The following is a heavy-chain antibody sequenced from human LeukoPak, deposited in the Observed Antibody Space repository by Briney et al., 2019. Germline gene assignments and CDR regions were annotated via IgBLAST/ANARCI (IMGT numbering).Heavy chain of an antibody. CDR3: ARGVAAAGIYFDY. D-gene: IGHD6-13*01. CDR2: IYYSGST. CDR1: GGSISSYY. V-gene: IGHV4-59*01. J-gene: IGHJ4*02. Sequence: SETLSLTCTVSGGSISSYYWSWIRQPPGKGLEWIGYIYYSGSTNYNPSLKSRVTISVDTSKNQFSLKLSSVAAADTAVYYCARGVAAAGIYFDYWGQGTLVTVSS.